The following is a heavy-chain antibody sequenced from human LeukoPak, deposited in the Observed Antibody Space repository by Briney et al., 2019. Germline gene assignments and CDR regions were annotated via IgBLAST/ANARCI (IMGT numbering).Heavy chain of an antibody. V-gene: IGHV1-2*06. CDR1: GYTFTGYY. CDR2: INPNSGGI. Sequence: ASVKVSCKASGYTFTGYYMHWVRQAPGQGLEWMGRINPNSGGINYAQKFQGRVTMTRDTSISTAYMELSRLRSDDTAVYYCASTPLGYYGSGSYLGYFDYWGQGTLVTVSS. J-gene: IGHJ4*02. D-gene: IGHD3-10*01. CDR3: ASTPLGYYGSGSYLGYFDY.